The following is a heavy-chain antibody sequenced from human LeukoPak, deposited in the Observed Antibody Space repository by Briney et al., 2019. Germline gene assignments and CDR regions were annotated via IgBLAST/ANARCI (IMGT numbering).Heavy chain of an antibody. V-gene: IGHV4-61*02. CDR1: GGSISSGSYY. Sequence: SETLSLTCTVSGGSISSGSYYWSWIRQPAGKGLEWIGRIYTSGSTNYNPSLKSRVTISVDTSKNQFSLKLSSVTAADTAVYYCARDRGYSYAFDYWGQGTLVTVSS. CDR3: ARDRGYSYAFDY. D-gene: IGHD5-18*01. J-gene: IGHJ4*02. CDR2: IYTSGST.